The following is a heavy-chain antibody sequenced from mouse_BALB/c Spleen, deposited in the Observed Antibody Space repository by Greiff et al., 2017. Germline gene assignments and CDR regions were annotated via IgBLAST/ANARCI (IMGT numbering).Heavy chain of an antibody. CDR3: AAYGYDYFDY. V-gene: IGHV1-4*01. CDR1: GYTFTSYT. Sequence: LQESGAELARPGASVKMSCKASGYTFTSYTMHWVKQRPGQGLEWIGYINPSSGYTNYNQKFKDKATLTADKSSSTAYMQLSSLTSEDSAVYYCAAYGYDYFDYWGQGTTLTVSS. D-gene: IGHD2-2*01. CDR2: INPSSGYT. J-gene: IGHJ2*01.